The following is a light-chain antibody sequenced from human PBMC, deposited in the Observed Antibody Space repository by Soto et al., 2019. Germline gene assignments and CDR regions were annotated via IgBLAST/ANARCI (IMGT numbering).Light chain of an antibody. Sequence: QSALTQPRSLSGSPGQSVTISCTGASSDVGNYNFVSWYQQHPGKAPKVMIYDVNKRPSGVPDRFSGSKSGNTASLTISGLQAEDEADYYCCSYAGSYTWVFGGGTQLPVL. J-gene: IGLJ3*02. CDR1: SSDVGNYNF. CDR3: CSYAGSYTWV. V-gene: IGLV2-11*01. CDR2: DVN.